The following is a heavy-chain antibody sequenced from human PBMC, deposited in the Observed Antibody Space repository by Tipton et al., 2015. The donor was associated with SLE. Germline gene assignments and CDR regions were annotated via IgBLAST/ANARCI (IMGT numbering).Heavy chain of an antibody. D-gene: IGHD6-25*01. CDR3: ASPGSSAPGPYFQH. CDR1: GGSFSGYY. Sequence: TLSLTCAVYGGSFSGYYWSWIRQPPGKGLEWIVEINHSGSTNYNPSLKSRVTISVDTSKNQFSLKLSSVTAADTAVYYCASPGSSAPGPYFQHWGQGTLVTVSS. CDR2: INHSGST. J-gene: IGHJ1*01. V-gene: IGHV4-34*01.